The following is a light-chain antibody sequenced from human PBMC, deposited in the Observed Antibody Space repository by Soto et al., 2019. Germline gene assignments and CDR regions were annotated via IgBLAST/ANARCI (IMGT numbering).Light chain of an antibody. V-gene: IGLV2-11*01. CDR2: GVS. Sequence: QSVLTQPRSVSGSPGQSVTISCTGTSRDVGGYYYVSWYQQHPGKAPKVIVYGVSQRPSGVPDRFSGSKSGNTASLTISGLQGEDEAEYYCCSYAGPHTLDVFGTGTKVTVL. J-gene: IGLJ1*01. CDR3: CSYAGPHTLDV. CDR1: SRDVGGYYY.